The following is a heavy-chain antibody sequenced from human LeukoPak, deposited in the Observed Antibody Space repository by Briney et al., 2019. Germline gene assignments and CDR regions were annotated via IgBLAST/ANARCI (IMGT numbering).Heavy chain of an antibody. Sequence: SVKVSCKASGGTFSSYAISWVRQAPGQGLEWMGGIIPIFGTANYAQKFQGRVTITTDESTSTAYMELSSLRSEDTAVYYCARDLDGVPAANFGDYARFDYWGQGTLVTVSS. CDR1: GGTFSSYA. D-gene: IGHD2-2*01. CDR3: ARDLDGVPAANFGDYARFDY. V-gene: IGHV1-69*05. J-gene: IGHJ4*02. CDR2: IIPIFGTA.